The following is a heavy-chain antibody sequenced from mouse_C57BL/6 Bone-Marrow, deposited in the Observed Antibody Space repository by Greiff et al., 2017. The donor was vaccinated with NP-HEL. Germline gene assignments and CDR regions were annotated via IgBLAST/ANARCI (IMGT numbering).Heavy chain of an antibody. CDR2: VYPYNGGT. Sequence: EVQLQQSGPVLVKPGPSVKISCKASGFTFTDYYMHWVKQSHGKSLEWIGLVYPYNGGTSYNQKFKGKATLTVDTSSSTAYMELNSLTSEDSADYYCARSEVITTVVRPYYYAMDYWGQGTSV. V-gene: IGHV1-36*01. D-gene: IGHD1-1*01. CDR1: GFTFTDYY. CDR3: ARSEVITTVVRPYYYAMDY. J-gene: IGHJ4*01.